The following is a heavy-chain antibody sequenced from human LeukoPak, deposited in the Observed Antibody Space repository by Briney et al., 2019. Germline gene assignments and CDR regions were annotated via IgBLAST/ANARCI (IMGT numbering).Heavy chain of an antibody. D-gene: IGHD2-2*01. J-gene: IGHJ4*02. V-gene: IGHV4-39*01. CDR2: IYYSGSS. CDR1: GGSISSSSYY. CDR3: VRRDCTSTTCYAGSYYFDY. Sequence: SETLSFTCSVFGGSISSSSYYWGWIRQPPGKGLEWIGSIYYSGSSYYNPSLKSRVTISVDTSKNQFSLKLTSVTAADTAVYYCVRRDCTSTTCYAGSYYFDYWGQGTLVTVSS.